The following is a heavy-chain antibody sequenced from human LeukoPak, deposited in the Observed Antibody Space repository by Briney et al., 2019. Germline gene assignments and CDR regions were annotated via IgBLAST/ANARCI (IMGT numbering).Heavy chain of an antibody. CDR3: AKERAGYTNPYYFDY. V-gene: IGHV3-9*01. CDR1: GFTFDDYA. D-gene: IGHD3-16*02. J-gene: IGHJ4*02. Sequence: GRSLRLSCAASGFTFDDYAMHWVRQAPGKGLEWVSGISWNSGSIGYAGSVKGRFTISRDNAKNSLYLHMNSLRAEDTAVYYCAKERAGYTNPYYFDYWGQGTLVTVSS. CDR2: ISWNSGSI.